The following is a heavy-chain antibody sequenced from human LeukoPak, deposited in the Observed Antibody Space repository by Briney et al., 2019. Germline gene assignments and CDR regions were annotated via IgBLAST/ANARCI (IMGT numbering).Heavy chain of an antibody. CDR1: GFTFSSYA. J-gene: IGHJ5*02. V-gene: IGHV3-23*01. Sequence: GGSLRLFCAASGFTFSSYAMSWVRQAPGKGLEWVSAISGSGGSTYYADSVKGRFTISRDNSKNTLYLQMNSLRAEDTAVYYCAKGGLRRAAAVFFRTSENWFDPWGQGTLVTVSS. CDR3: AKGGLRRAAAVFFRTSENWFDP. CDR2: ISGSGGST. D-gene: IGHD6-13*01.